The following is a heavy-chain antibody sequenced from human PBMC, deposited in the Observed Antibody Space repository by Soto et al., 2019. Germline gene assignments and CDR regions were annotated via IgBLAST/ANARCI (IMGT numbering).Heavy chain of an antibody. CDR3: ARTVLGPDLLADSFVDYYYYMDV. V-gene: IGHV4-4*02. D-gene: IGHD3-9*01. Sequence: TLSLTCTVSGTSITTNDWWTWVRQPPGKGLEWIGYVYHRGSTSYNPSLRRRVTFSADKSRGQFSLRLTSVTAADTAVYYCARTVLGPDLLADSFVDYYYYMDVWGQGTTVTVSS. J-gene: IGHJ6*03. CDR1: GTSITTNDW. CDR2: VYHRGST.